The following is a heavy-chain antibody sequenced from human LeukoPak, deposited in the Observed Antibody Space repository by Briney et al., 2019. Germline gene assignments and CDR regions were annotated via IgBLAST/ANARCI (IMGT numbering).Heavy chain of an antibody. D-gene: IGHD6-19*01. J-gene: IGHJ4*02. CDR3: ARSYSSGWGDY. CDR1: GFTFSDYY. CDR2: ISPNSGTI. V-gene: IGHV3-11*04. Sequence: PGGSLRLSCAASGFTFSDYYMTWIRQAPGKGLEWLSYISPNSGTIYYADSVKGRFTISRDNAKNSLYLQMNSLRAEDTAVYYCARSYSSGWGDYWGQGTLVTVSS.